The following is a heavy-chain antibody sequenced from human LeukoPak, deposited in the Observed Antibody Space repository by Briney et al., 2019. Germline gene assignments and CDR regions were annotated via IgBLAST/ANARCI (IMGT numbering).Heavy chain of an antibody. CDR2: IIPIFGTA. CDR3: ASDSSGYYFAPSGY. V-gene: IGHV1-69*13. J-gene: IGHJ4*02. D-gene: IGHD3-22*01. CDR1: GGTFSSYA. Sequence: ASVKVSCKASGGTFSSYAISWVRQAPGQGLEWMGGIIPIFGTANYAQKFQGRVTITADESTSTAYMELSSLRSEGTAVYYCASDSSGYYFAPSGYWGQGTLVTVSS.